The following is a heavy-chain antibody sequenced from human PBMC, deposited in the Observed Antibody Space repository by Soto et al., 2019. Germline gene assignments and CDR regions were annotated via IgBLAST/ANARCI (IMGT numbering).Heavy chain of an antibody. D-gene: IGHD3-10*01. V-gene: IGHV4-61*01. CDR2: FSYNGRT. CDR3: ARAYYYGSGRGRSMDV. CDR1: GDSVSSGSYY. Sequence: QVQLQESGPGLVKPSETLSLTCTVSGDSVSSGSYYWMWIRQPPGKGLEWIGYFSYNGRTTYNPSLKSRVTISVDTSKTQVSLGLGSVIAADTAVYHCARAYYYGSGRGRSMDVWGQGTTVTVSS. J-gene: IGHJ6*02.